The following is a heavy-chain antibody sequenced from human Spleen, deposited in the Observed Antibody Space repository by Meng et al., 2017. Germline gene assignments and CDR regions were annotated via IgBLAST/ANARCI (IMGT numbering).Heavy chain of an antibody. CDR2: INSDGSSA. CDR1: GFTFSSYA. J-gene: IGHJ6*02. Sequence: GESLKISCAASGFTFSSYAMSWVRQAPGKGLVWVSRINSDGSSARYADSVKGRFTISRDNAKNTLSLQMNSLRAEDTAVYYCARDRETLVRAAGMDVWGQGTTVTVSS. D-gene: IGHD3-10*01. CDR3: ARDRETLVRAAGMDV. V-gene: IGHV3-74*01.